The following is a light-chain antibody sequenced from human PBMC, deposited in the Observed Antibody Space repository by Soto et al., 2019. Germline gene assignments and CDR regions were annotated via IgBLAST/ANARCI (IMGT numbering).Light chain of an antibody. J-gene: IGLJ1*01. V-gene: IGLV1-40*01. CDR3: QSYDSSLTGSKV. Sequence: QSVLTQPPSVSGAPGQRVTISCTGSSSSIGAGFDVHWYQQLPGAAPKLLIYGNNYRASGVPGRFSGSKSGTSASLAITGLQAEDEADYYCQSYDSSLTGSKVFGTGTKVTVL. CDR1: SSSIGAGFD. CDR2: GNN.